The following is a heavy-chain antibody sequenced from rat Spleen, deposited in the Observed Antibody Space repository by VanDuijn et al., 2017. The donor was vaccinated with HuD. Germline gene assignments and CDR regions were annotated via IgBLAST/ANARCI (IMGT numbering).Heavy chain of an antibody. D-gene: IGHD1-7*01. Sequence: EVQLVESGGGLVQPGRSLKLSCAASGFTFSDYNMAWVRQAPKKGLEWVATISYDGSSTYYRDSVKGRFTISRDDAKSTLYLQMNSLQTDDTGTYYCTREIGYGDPFDYWGQGVTVTVSS. CDR1: GFTFSDYN. CDR3: TREIGYGDPFDY. J-gene: IGHJ2*01. CDR2: ISYDGSST. V-gene: IGHV5-7*01.